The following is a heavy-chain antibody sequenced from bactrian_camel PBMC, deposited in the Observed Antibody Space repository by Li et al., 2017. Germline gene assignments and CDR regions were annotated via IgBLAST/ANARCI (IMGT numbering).Heavy chain of an antibody. Sequence: HVQLVESGGGSAQVGGSLKLACVHSRDPDSGDCMAWFREGPGKEREGVAYLAINGGTDYTYAVAGRFTISKDNSKNTLYLQMNNLEPEDTAMYYCAAVRRITPIPIAAPLDAAFFSYWGQGTQVTVS. V-gene: IGHV3S53*01. CDR2: LAINGGT. D-gene: IGHD1*01. J-gene: IGHJ6*01. CDR3: AAVRRITPIPIAAPLDAAFFSY. CDR1: RDPDSGDC.